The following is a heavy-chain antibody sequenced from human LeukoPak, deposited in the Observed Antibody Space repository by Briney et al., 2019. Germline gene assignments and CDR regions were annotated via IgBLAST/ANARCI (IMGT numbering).Heavy chain of an antibody. V-gene: IGHV4-39*07. CDR1: GGSISSSRYY. Sequence: SEILSLTCTVSGGSISSSRYYWGGIRQPPGKGLEWIGSIYYSGSTYYNPSLKSRVTISVDTSKNQFSLKLSSVTAADTAVYYCARLGDNIVVVPAANEYYFDYWGQGTLVTVSS. D-gene: IGHD2-2*01. CDR2: IYYSGST. J-gene: IGHJ4*02. CDR3: ARLGDNIVVVPAANEYYFDY.